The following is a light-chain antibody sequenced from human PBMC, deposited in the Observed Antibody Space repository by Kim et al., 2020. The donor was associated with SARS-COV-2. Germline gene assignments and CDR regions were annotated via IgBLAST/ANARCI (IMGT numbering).Light chain of an antibody. CDR1: SLRNYY. Sequence: LGQRVRSTCHGESLRNYYASWYQQRPRQAPVLVIYGKNNRPSGIPDRFAGSNSGNTASLTITGAQAEDEADYCCKSRDTSDDHLGVFGGGTKLTVL. CDR3: KSRDTSDDHLGV. V-gene: IGLV3-19*01. CDR2: GKN. J-gene: IGLJ3*02.